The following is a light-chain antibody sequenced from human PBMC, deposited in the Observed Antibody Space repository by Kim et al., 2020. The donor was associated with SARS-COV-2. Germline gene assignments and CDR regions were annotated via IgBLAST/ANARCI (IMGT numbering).Light chain of an antibody. CDR3: QSYDSSLTHWV. CDR2: GNS. CDR1: SSNIGAGYD. Sequence: QSVLTQPPSVSGAPGQRVTISCTGSSSNIGAGYDVHWYQQLPGTAPKLLIYGNSNRTSGVPDRFSGSKSGTSASLAITGLQAEDEADYYCQSYDSSLTHWVFGGGTQLTVL. V-gene: IGLV1-40*01. J-gene: IGLJ3*02.